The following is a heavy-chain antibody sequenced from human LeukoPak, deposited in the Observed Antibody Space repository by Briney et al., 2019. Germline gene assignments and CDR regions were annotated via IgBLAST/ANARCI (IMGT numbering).Heavy chain of an antibody. Sequence: QPGGSLGLSCAASGFTFRRHAMSWVRQAPGKGLEWVSTTGLNSVNTLCVDSVKGRCTVSRDNSRNTLDLQIDNLRVDDTAVYYCAKGDDIGQQPRAYYFDNWGQGTLVTVSS. D-gene: IGHD5-24*01. J-gene: IGHJ4*02. CDR2: TGLNSVNT. V-gene: IGHV3-23*01. CDR1: GFTFRRHA. CDR3: AKGDDIGQQPRAYYFDN.